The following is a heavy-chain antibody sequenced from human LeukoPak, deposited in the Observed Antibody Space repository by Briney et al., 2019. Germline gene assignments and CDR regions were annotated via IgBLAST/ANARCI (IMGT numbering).Heavy chain of an antibody. CDR2: IRSRAYGCTT. J-gene: IGHJ6*02. CDR1: GFTFGDHA. Sequence: GGSLRLSCSSYGFTFGDHAMSWVRQAPGKGLEWVGFIRSRAYGCTTEYAASVKSKFSISRDDSKGIAYLQMNSLKIEDTAVYYCSRGPIQLWVHNGMDVWGQGTTVSVSS. D-gene: IGHD5-18*01. V-gene: IGHV3-49*04. CDR3: SRGPIQLWVHNGMDV.